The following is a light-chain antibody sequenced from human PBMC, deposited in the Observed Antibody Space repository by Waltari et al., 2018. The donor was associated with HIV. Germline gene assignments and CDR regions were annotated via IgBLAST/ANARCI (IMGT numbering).Light chain of an antibody. Sequence: EVVMTQSPDTLSVSPGERATLSCRASHSISTNLAWYHQRPGQAPRLLFYGASTRASGIPGRFSGSGSGTEFTLTISNLQSEDLGLYYCQQYHAWRTFGQGTKVEFK. CDR1: HSISTN. J-gene: IGKJ1*01. CDR2: GAS. CDR3: QQYHAWRT. V-gene: IGKV3-15*01.